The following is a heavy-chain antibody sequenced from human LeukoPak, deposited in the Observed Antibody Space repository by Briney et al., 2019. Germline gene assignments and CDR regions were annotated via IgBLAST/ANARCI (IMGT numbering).Heavy chain of an antibody. CDR1: GFTFSSFA. J-gene: IGHJ4*02. V-gene: IGHV3-30-3*01. D-gene: IGHD6-19*01. Sequence: GGSLRLSCAVSGFTFSSFAVHWVRQAPGKGLEWVAVISYDGSKTYYADSVKGRFTISRDNSKNTVYLQMNSLSTEDTAMYYCARATEQWLPDYWGQGTLVTVSS. CDR3: ARATEQWLPDY. CDR2: ISYDGSKT.